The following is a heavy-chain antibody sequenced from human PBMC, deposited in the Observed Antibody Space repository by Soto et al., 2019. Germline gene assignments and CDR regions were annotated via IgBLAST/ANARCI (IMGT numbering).Heavy chain of an antibody. CDR1: GGSISSSSYD. D-gene: IGHD3-10*01. V-gene: IGHV4-39*01. Sequence: SETLSLTCTVSGGSISSSSYDWGWIRQPPGKGLEWIGSIYYSGSTYYNPSLKSRVTISVDTSKNQFSLKLSSVTAADTAVYYCARPMDYYYYYMEVWGKGTTVTVSS. CDR3: ARPMDYYYYYMEV. CDR2: IYYSGST. J-gene: IGHJ6*03.